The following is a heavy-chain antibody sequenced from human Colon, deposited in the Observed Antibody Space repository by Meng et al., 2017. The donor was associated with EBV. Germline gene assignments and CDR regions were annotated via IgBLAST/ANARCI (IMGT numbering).Heavy chain of an antibody. CDR3: ARVWQSLTAFFDS. Sequence: QVQLQESGPGLVKPSGTLSLTCAVSGGSISSSHWWTWFRQPPGKGLEWIGEVYHTGSTKYNPSLKSRLTISVDKSKNQFSLNLTSVTAADTAVYYCARVWQSLTAFFDSWGQGTLVTVSS. J-gene: IGHJ4*02. D-gene: IGHD2-21*01. V-gene: IGHV4-4*02. CDR2: VYHTGST. CDR1: GGSISSSHW.